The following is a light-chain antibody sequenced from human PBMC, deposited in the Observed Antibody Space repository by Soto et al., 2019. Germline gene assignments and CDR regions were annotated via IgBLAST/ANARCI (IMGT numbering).Light chain of an antibody. J-gene: IGKJ1*01. CDR3: QQYYNIPPT. CDR1: QSVFFNSNNKNY. CDR2: WAS. V-gene: IGKV4-1*01. Sequence: DIVMTQSPDSLAASLGERATINCKSSQSVFFNSNNKNYLAWYQQKPGQPPKLLIYWASTRESGVPDRFSGSGSGTDFTLTISSLQAEDVAFYYCQQYYNIPPTFGQGTKVEI.